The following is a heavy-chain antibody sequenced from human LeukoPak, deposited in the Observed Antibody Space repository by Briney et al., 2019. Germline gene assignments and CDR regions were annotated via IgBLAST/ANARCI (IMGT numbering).Heavy chain of an antibody. D-gene: IGHD2-15*01. CDR1: GYTFTGYY. V-gene: IGHV1-2*02. J-gene: IGHJ4*02. Sequence: ASVKVSCKASGYTFTGYYIHWVRQAPGQGLEWMGWINPNSGGTNYAQKFQGRVTMTRDTSISTAYLELSRLRSDDTAVFFCARDSCNGGSCYSGRYYFDYWGQGTLVTVSS. CDR2: INPNSGGT. CDR3: ARDSCNGGSCYSGRYYFDY.